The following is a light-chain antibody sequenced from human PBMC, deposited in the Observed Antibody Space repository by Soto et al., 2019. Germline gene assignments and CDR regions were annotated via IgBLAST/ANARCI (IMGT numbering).Light chain of an antibody. CDR2: KAS. V-gene: IGKV1-5*03. Sequence: DIPMTQSPSTLSASVGDRVTITCRASQSISSWLAWYQQKPGKAPKLLIYKASSLERGVPSRFSGSGSGTEFTLTISSLQPDDVAGYYCQQYYSYPCTFGQGTKVQIK. J-gene: IGKJ1*01. CDR3: QQYYSYPCT. CDR1: QSISSW.